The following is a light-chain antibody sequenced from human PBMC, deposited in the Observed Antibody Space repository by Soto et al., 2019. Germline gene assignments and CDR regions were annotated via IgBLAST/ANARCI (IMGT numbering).Light chain of an antibody. CDR3: CSYAGGASVV. CDR2: EDI. V-gene: IGLV2-23*01. Sequence: QPVLTQPASVSGSPGQSITISCTGTISDVGRYNLVSGYQQHPDKAPKLIIYEDIERPSGVSHRFSGSTSGNTASLTISGLQTEDEAKYFCCSYAGGASVVFGGGTKLTVL. J-gene: IGLJ2*01. CDR1: ISDVGRYNL.